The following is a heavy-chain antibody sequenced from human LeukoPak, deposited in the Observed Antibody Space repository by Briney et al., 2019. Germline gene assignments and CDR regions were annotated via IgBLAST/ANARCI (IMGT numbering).Heavy chain of an antibody. Sequence: SVKVSCKASGGTFSSYAISWVRQAPGQGLEWMGRIIPIFGIANYAQTFQGRVTITADKSTSTAYMELSSLRSEDTPLYYCARGYDYGGNSPFDPWGQGTLVSVSS. J-gene: IGHJ5*02. V-gene: IGHV1-69*04. D-gene: IGHD4-23*01. CDR1: GGTFSSYA. CDR2: IIPIFGIA. CDR3: ARGYDYGGNSPFDP.